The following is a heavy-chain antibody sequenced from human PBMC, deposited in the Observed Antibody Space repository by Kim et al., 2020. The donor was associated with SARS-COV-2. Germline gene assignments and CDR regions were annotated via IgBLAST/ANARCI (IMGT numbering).Heavy chain of an antibody. CDR1: GFTFSSYG. Sequence: GGSLRLSCAASGFTFSSYGMHWVRQAPGKGLEWVAVISYDGSNKYYADSVKGRFTISRDNSKNTLYLQMNSLRAEDTAVYYCAKSSFLEWLSPFDYWGQG. J-gene: IGHJ4*02. CDR3: AKSSFLEWLSPFDY. D-gene: IGHD3-3*02. CDR2: ISYDGSNK. V-gene: IGHV3-30*18.